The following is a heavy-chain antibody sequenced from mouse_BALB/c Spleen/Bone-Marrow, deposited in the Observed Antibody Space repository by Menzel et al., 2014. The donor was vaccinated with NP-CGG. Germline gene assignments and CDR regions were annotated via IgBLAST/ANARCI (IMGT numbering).Heavy chain of an antibody. CDR1: GYTFTNYV. CDR2: INPYNDGT. Sequence: LMESGPELVKPGASVKMSCKASGYTFTNYVMHWVKQKPGQGLEWIGYINPYNDGTKYNEKFKGKATLTSDKSSSTAYMELSSLTSEDSAVYYCARYPDYYGSSYAMDYWGQGTSVTVSS. D-gene: IGHD1-1*01. J-gene: IGHJ4*01. CDR3: ARYPDYYGSSYAMDY. V-gene: IGHV1-14*01.